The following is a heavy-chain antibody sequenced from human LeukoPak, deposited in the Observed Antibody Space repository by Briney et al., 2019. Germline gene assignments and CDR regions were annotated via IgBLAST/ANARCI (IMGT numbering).Heavy chain of an antibody. J-gene: IGHJ6*02. D-gene: IGHD1-26*01. V-gene: IGHV1-69*02. CDR1: GGTFSSYT. CDR3: ARARSIVGATGALYNGMDV. Sequence: SVKVSCKASGGTFSSYTITWVRQAPGQGLEWMGRIIPIVDIANYAQNFQGRVTITADKSTSTAYMELTSLRSEDTAVYYCARARSIVGATGALYNGMDVWGQGTTVTVSS. CDR2: IIPIVDIA.